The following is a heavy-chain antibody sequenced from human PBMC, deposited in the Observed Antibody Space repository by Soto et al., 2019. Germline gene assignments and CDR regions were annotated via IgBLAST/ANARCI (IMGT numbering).Heavy chain of an antibody. CDR3: ARDFFDSSDYTTNWFDP. Sequence: SETLSLTCTVSGGSISSYYWSWIRQPPGKGLEWIGYIYYSASTNYSPSLKSRVTISVDTSKNQFSLKLTSVTAADAALYYCARDFFDSSDYTTNWFDPWGQGTLVT. J-gene: IGHJ5*02. D-gene: IGHD3-22*01. CDR2: IYYSAST. CDR1: GGSISSYY. V-gene: IGHV4-59*08.